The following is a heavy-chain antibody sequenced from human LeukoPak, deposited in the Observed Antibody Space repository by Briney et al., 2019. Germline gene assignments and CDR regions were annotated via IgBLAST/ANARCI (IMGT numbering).Heavy chain of an antibody. CDR1: GFTFSSYA. J-gene: IGHJ4*02. CDR3: AKAPRDGYNFDY. Sequence: GGSLRLSCAASGFTFSSYAMSWVRQPPGKGLEWVSAISGSGGSTYYADSVKGRFTISRDNSKNTLYLQMNSLRAEDTAVYYCAKAPRDGYNFDYWGQGTLVTVYS. CDR2: ISGSGGST. V-gene: IGHV3-23*01. D-gene: IGHD5-24*01.